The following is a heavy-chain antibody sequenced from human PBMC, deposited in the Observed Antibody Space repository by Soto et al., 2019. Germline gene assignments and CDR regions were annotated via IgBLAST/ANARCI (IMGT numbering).Heavy chain of an antibody. D-gene: IGHD3-10*01. J-gene: IGHJ6*03. Sequence: QVQLVQSGAEVKKPGASVKVSCKAPGYTFTSYGISWVRQAPGQGLEWMGWISAYNGNTNYAQKLQGRVTMTTDTSTSTAYMELRSLRSDDTAVYYCARAGMSGSYHPYYYYYMDVWGKGTTVTVSS. CDR3: ARAGMSGSYHPYYYYYMDV. V-gene: IGHV1-18*01. CDR2: ISAYNGNT. CDR1: GYTFTSYG.